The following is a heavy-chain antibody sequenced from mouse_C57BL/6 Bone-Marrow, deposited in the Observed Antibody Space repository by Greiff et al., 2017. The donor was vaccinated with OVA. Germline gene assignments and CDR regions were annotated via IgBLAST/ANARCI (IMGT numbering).Heavy chain of an antibody. J-gene: IGHJ2*01. CDR2: ISSGGSYT. CDR3: ARQKDYGEYYFDY. V-gene: IGHV5-6*01. CDR1: GFTFSSYG. D-gene: IGHD1-1*01. Sequence: EVKLMESGGDLVKPGGSLKLSCAASGFTFSSYGMSWVRQTPDKRLEWVATISSGGSYTYYPDSVKGRFTISRDNAKNTLYLQMSSLKSEDTAMYYCARQKDYGEYYFDYWGQGTTLTVSS.